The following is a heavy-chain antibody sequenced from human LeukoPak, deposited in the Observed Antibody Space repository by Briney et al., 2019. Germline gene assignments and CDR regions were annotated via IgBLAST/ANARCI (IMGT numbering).Heavy chain of an antibody. CDR2: IIPIFGTA. CDR3: ARRPITMVRGVITYYYMDV. D-gene: IGHD3-10*01. Sequence: SVKVSCKASGGTFSSYAISWVRQAPGQGLEWMGRIIPIFGTANYAQKFQGRVTITTDESTSTAYLELSSLRSEDTAVYYCARRPITMVRGVITYYYMDVWGKGTTVTVSS. V-gene: IGHV1-69*05. J-gene: IGHJ6*03. CDR1: GGTFSSYA.